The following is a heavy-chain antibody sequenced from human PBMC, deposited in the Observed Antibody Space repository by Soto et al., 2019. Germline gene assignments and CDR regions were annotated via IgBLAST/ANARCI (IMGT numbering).Heavy chain of an antibody. Sequence: GGSLRLSCIPSGFTFRTYTMPWVRQAPGTGLERVSGIRGFSPYTFYAESVRGRFTISRDNAKNSLFIQMDSLRAAATAVYYCARDRGYDAHDYDYDAMDVWGQGTTVTVSS. J-gene: IGHJ6*02. CDR1: GFTFRTYT. CDR3: ARDRGYDAHDYDYDAMDV. CDR2: IRGFSPYT. V-gene: IGHV3-21*01. D-gene: IGHD3-10*01.